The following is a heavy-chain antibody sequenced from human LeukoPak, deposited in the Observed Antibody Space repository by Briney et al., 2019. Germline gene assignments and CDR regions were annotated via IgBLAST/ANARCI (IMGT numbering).Heavy chain of an antibody. CDR2: IYSGGST. D-gene: IGHD6-13*01. V-gene: IGHV3-53*01. Sequence: GGSLRLSCAASGFTVSSNHMSWVRQAPGKGLEWVSVIYSGGSTYYADSVKGRFTISRDDSKNTLYVQMNSLRAEDTAVYYCASRSSSWYGFDHWGQGTLVTVSS. J-gene: IGHJ4*02. CDR1: GFTVSSNH. CDR3: ASRSSSWYGFDH.